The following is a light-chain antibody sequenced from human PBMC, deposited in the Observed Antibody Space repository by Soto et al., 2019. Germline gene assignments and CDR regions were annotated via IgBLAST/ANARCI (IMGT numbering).Light chain of an antibody. V-gene: IGKV3-11*01. CDR3: QQRSNWPVT. CDR2: DAS. CDR1: QSVSSY. Sequence: EIVLTQSPATLSLSPGEGSTLSCRASQSVSSYLAWYQQKPGQAPRLLIYDASNGATGIPARFSGSGSGTDFTLIISSLEPEDFAVYYCQQRSNWPVTFGLGTKVEVK. J-gene: IGKJ1*01.